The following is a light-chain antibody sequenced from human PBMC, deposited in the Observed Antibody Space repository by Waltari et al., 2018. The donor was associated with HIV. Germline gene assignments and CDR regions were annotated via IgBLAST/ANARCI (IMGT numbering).Light chain of an antibody. CDR3: SSYTSSSTLVV. CDR1: SSDVGGYNY. CDR2: EVI. J-gene: IGLJ2*01. V-gene: IGLV2-14*01. Sequence: QSALTQPASVSGSPGQSITISCTGTSSDVGGYNYVSWYQQHPGKAPKLLIYEVINRPSGVSTRFAGSEPGNTASLTISGLQAEDEADYYCSSYTSSSTLVVFGGGTKLTVL.